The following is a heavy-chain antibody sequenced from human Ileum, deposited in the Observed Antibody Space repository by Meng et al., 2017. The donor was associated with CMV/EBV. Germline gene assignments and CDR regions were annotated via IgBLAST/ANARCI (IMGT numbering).Heavy chain of an antibody. CDR3: AKDSQYSSSSLDY. J-gene: IGHJ4*02. Sequence: AASVLTCSVIGKPGVRQAQGKGLEWVAFIWYDESNKYYAASVKGRFTISRDNSKNTLYRQMKRLRAENTAVYYCAKDSQYSSSSLDYWGQGTLVTVSS. CDR1: VLTCSVIG. CDR2: IWYDESNK. D-gene: IGHD6-6*01. V-gene: IGHV3-33*06.